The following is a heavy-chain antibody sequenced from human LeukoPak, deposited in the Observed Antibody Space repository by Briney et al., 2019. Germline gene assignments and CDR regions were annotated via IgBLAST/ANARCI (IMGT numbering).Heavy chain of an antibody. CDR3: ARRDYEDYYYGMDV. CDR2: IYYSGST. D-gene: IGHD4-17*01. J-gene: IGHJ6*02. Sequence: SETLSLTCTVSGGSISSSSYYWGWIRQPPGKGLEWIGSIYYSGSTYYNPSLKSRVTISVDTSKNQFSLKLGSVTAADTAVYYCARRDYEDYYYGMDVWGQGTTVTVSS. CDR1: GGSISSSSYY. V-gene: IGHV4-39*01.